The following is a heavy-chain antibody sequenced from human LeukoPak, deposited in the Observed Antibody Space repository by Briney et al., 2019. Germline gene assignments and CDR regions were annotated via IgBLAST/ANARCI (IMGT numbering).Heavy chain of an antibody. D-gene: IGHD6-19*01. CDR2: INWNGRST. CDR1: GFIFDDYG. V-gene: IGHV3-20*04. Sequence: GGSLRLSCAASGFIFDDYGMSWVRQAPGKGLEWVAGINWNGRSTYYADSVKGRFTISRDNAKNSLYLQMNSLRAEDTAVYYCAKDLSPFIAVAADDYWGQGTLVTVSS. J-gene: IGHJ4*02. CDR3: AKDLSPFIAVAADDY.